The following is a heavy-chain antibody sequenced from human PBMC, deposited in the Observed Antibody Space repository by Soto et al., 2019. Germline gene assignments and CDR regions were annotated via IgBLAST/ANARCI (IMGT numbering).Heavy chain of an antibody. CDR1: GFTFSSYA. CDR3: AKDLYCSGGSCYSGFDY. D-gene: IGHD2-15*01. V-gene: IGHV3-23*01. Sequence: VQLLESGGGLVQPGGSLRLSCAASGFTFSSYAMSWVRQAPGKGLEWVSAISGSGGSTYYADSVKGRFTISRDNSKNTLYLQMNSLRAEDTAVYYCAKDLYCSGGSCYSGFDYWGQGTLVTVSS. CDR2: ISGSGGST. J-gene: IGHJ4*02.